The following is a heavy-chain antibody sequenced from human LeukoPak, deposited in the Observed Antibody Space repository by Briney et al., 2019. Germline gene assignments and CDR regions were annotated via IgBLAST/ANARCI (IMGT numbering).Heavy chain of an antibody. Sequence: GGSLRLSCAASGFTFSSYAMHWVRQAPGKGLEWVAVISYDGSNKYYADSVKGRFTISRDNSKNTLYLQMNSLRAEDTAVYYCAKDPDRGYSYGYVDYWGQGTLVTVSS. CDR2: ISYDGSNK. D-gene: IGHD5-18*01. CDR3: AKDPDRGYSYGYVDY. J-gene: IGHJ4*02. CDR1: GFTFSSYA. V-gene: IGHV3-30-3*01.